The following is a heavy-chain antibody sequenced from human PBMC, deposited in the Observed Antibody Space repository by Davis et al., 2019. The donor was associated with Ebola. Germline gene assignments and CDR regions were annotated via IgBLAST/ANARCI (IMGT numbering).Heavy chain of an antibody. CDR2: ISGAGYNT. D-gene: IGHD5-24*01. J-gene: IGHJ4*02. Sequence: GESLKISCEASGFSFTNYAMNWVRQGPGQGLEWVSGISGAGYNTYHADSVKGRFTISRDNSKNTLYLQMNSLSADDTAVYYCAKGGWLDNWGQGTLVTVSS. V-gene: IGHV3-23*01. CDR1: GFSFTNYA. CDR3: AKGGWLDN.